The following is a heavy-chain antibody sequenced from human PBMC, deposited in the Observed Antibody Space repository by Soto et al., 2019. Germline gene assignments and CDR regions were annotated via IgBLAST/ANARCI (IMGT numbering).Heavy chain of an antibody. V-gene: IGHV3-7*01. D-gene: IGHD1-26*01. Sequence: GRSLRLSCSPSVLSFINYWMTWVRQAPGKGLEWVANVKQDGSGKYYVDSVTGRFTISRYNAKNSLYLQMNRLRAEDTALYYCATAGVGITTGDFHYWGQGTLVTVSS. J-gene: IGHJ4*02. CDR1: VLSFINYW. CDR2: VKQDGSGK. CDR3: ATAGVGITTGDFHY.